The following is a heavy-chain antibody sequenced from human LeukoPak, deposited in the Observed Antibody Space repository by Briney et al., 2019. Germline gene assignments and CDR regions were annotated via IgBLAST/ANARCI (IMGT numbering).Heavy chain of an antibody. CDR2: IIPIFGTA. Sequence: EASVKVSCKASGGTFSSYAISWVRQAPGQGLEWMGGIIPIFGTANYAQKFQGRVTITADKSTSTAYMELSRLRSDDTAVYYCARGDGKGYNWNDEEFGGHWGQGTLVTVSS. CDR3: ARGDGKGYNWNDEEFGGH. D-gene: IGHD1-20*01. V-gene: IGHV1-69*06. J-gene: IGHJ4*02. CDR1: GGTFSSYA.